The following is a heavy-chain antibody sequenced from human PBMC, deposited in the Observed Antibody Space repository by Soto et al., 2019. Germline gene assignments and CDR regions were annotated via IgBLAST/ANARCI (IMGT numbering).Heavy chain of an antibody. CDR2: IYYSGST. CDR1: GGSVSSGSYY. CDR3: ARGSSWYYYYGMDV. D-gene: IGHD6-13*01. V-gene: IGHV4-61*01. J-gene: IGHJ6*02. Sequence: SDTLSLTCTVSGGSVSSGSYYWSWIRQPPGKGLEWIGYIYYSGSTNYNPSLKSRVTISVDTSKNQFSLKLSSVTAADTAVYYCARGSSWYYYYGMDVWGQGTTVTVSS.